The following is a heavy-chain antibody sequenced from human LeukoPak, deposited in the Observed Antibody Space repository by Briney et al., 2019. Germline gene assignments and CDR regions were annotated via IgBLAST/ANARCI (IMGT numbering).Heavy chain of an antibody. CDR3: ARIGIAARQADY. CDR1: GFTFSSYG. D-gene: IGHD6-6*01. V-gene: IGHV3-33*01. Sequence: GGSLRLSCAASGFTFSSYGMHWVRQAPGKGLEWVAVIWYDGSNKYYADSVKGRFTISRDNSKNTLYLQMNSLRAEDTAVYYCARIGIAARQADYWGQGTLVTVSS. CDR2: IWYDGSNK. J-gene: IGHJ4*02.